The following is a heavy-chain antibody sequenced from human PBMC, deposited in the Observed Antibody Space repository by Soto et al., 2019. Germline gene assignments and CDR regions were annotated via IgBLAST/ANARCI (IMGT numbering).Heavy chain of an antibody. J-gene: IGHJ6*03. CDR1: GGSFSGYY. CDR2: INHSGST. CDR3: ARGLALLFGSGSYYSRDYYYYYMDV. D-gene: IGHD3-10*01. Sequence: SETLSLTCAVYGGSFSGYYWSWIRQPPGKGLEWIGEINHSGSTNYNPSLKSRVTISVDTSKNQFSLKLSSVTAADTAVYYCARGLALLFGSGSYYSRDYYYYYMDVWGKGTTVTISS. V-gene: IGHV4-34*01.